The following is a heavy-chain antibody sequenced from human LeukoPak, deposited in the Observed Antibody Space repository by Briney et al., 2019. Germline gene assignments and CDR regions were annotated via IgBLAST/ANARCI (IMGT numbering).Heavy chain of an antibody. V-gene: IGHV3-74*01. Sequence: PGGSLRLSCAASGFSLSNYWMHWVRQAPGKGLMWVSQISPDGSQTFYADSVKGRFTITRDNAKNTLFLQMDSLRAEDTALYYCVRSLRSADFWGQGTLVTVSS. J-gene: IGHJ4*02. CDR3: VRSLRSADF. CDR1: GFSLSNYW. CDR2: ISPDGSQT.